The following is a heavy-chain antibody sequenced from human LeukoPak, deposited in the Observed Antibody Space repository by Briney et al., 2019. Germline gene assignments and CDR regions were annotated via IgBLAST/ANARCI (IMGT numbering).Heavy chain of an antibody. V-gene: IGHV3-23*01. Sequence: GGSLRLSCAASGFTFSKYPMNWVRQAPGKGLEWVSAICGGGDTTYYADPVKGRFTISRDSSRNTLYLQMNSLRADDTAVYYCAKGVRAYCSSTSCYHIDCWGQGTLVTVSS. D-gene: IGHD2-2*01. CDR1: GFTFSKYP. J-gene: IGHJ4*02. CDR3: AKGVRAYCSSTSCYHIDC. CDR2: ICGGGDTT.